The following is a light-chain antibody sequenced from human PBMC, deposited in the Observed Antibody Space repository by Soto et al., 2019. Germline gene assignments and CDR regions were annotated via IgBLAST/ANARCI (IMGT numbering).Light chain of an antibody. CDR2: KAS. Sequence: DIQMTQSPSTLSASVGGRVTITCRASQSISSWLAWYQQKPGKAPKLLIYKASSLESGVPSRFSGSGSGTEFTLTISSLQPDDFATYYCQQYNSPYTFGQGTKVDIK. V-gene: IGKV1-5*03. CDR1: QSISSW. CDR3: QQYNSPYT. J-gene: IGKJ2*01.